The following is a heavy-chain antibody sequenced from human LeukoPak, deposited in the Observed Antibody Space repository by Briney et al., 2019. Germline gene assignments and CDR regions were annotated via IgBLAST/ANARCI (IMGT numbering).Heavy chain of an antibody. V-gene: IGHV4-59*01. CDR2: IYYSGST. D-gene: IGHD4-17*01. Sequence: NPSETLSLTCTVSGGSISSYYWSWIRQPPGKGLEWIGYIYYSGSTNYNPSLKSRVTISVDTSKNQFSLKLSSVTAADTAVYYCARARRVDRNYGDSYWYFDLWGRGTLVTVSS. J-gene: IGHJ2*01. CDR3: ARARRVDRNYGDSYWYFDL. CDR1: GGSISSYY.